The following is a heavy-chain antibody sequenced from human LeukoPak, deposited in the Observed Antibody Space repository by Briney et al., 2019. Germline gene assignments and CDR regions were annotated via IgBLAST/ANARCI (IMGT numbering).Heavy chain of an antibody. Sequence: SETLSLTCTVSGDSISSYYWSWMRQPPGKGLEWIGYIYFSGTTYYNPSLKSRVTISIDTSKNQFFLKMDSVTAADTAVYYCASSPGYSYGGTFDYWGQGTLVTVSS. D-gene: IGHD5-18*01. CDR1: GDSISSYY. J-gene: IGHJ4*02. CDR2: IYFSGTT. CDR3: ASSPGYSYGGTFDY. V-gene: IGHV4-59*01.